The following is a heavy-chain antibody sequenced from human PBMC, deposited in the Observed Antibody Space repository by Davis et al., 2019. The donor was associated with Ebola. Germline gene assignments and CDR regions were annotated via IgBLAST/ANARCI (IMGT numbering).Heavy chain of an antibody. CDR3: AKVILAYCGGDCYFDY. D-gene: IGHD2-21*02. Sequence: ASVKVSCKASGYTFTSYAMHWVRQAPGQRLEWMGWINAGNGNTKYSQKFQGRVTITADESTSTAYMELSSLRSEDTAVYYCAKVILAYCGGDCYFDYWGQGTLVTVSS. CDR1: GYTFTSYA. J-gene: IGHJ4*02. V-gene: IGHV1-3*01. CDR2: INAGNGNT.